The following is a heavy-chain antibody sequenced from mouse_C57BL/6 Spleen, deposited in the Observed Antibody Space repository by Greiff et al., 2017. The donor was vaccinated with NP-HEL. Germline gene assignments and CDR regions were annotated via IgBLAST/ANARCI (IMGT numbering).Heavy chain of an antibody. Sequence: EVQLVESGGGLVKPGGSLKLSCAASGFTFSSYAMSWVRQTPEKRLEWVATISDGGSYTYYPDNVKGRFTISRDNAKNNLYLQMSHLKSEDTAMYYCARDDGQPGWFAYWGQGTLVTVSA. V-gene: IGHV5-4*01. CDR2: ISDGGSYT. D-gene: IGHD3-3*01. CDR1: GFTFSSYA. J-gene: IGHJ3*01. CDR3: ARDDGQPGWFAY.